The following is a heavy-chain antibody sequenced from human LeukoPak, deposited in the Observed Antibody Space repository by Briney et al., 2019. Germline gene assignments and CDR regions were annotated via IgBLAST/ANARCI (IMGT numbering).Heavy chain of an antibody. Sequence: PGGSLRHSCAASGFTFDDYAMHWVRQAPGKGLEWVSLISGDGGSTYYADSVKGRFTISRDNSKNSLYLQMSSLRIEDTALYHCAKDRGDFSGWFFWGQGTLVTVSS. V-gene: IGHV3-43*02. J-gene: IGHJ4*02. CDR3: AKDRGDFSGWFF. CDR2: ISGDGGST. D-gene: IGHD6-19*01. CDR1: GFTFDDYA.